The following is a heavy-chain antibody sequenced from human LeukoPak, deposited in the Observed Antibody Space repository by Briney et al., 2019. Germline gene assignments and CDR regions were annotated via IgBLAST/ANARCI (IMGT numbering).Heavy chain of an antibody. Sequence: GGSLRLSCAASGLTFSDYYMSWLRQAPGKRLEWVSYISSSSSHTHYADSVKGRFTISRDNAKNSLYLQMNSLRVEDTAVYYCARVKGSYSVDYWGQGTLVIVSS. CDR1: GLTFSDYY. V-gene: IGHV3-11*06. D-gene: IGHD3-10*01. J-gene: IGHJ4*02. CDR3: ARVKGSYSVDY. CDR2: ISSSSSHT.